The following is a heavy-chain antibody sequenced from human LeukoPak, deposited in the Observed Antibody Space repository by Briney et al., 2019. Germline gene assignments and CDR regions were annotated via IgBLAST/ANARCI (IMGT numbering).Heavy chain of an antibody. CDR2: VSASGDRT. D-gene: IGHD3-22*01. V-gene: IGHV3-23*01. CDR3: AKDLVRYYDSSGYLGVFDY. CDR1: GFTFSSHG. J-gene: IGHJ4*02. Sequence: GGSLRLSCAASGFTFSSHGMSWVRQAPGKGLEWVSGVSASGDRTYYRDSVKGRFTISRDNSMNTLYLQMNSLRAEDTAVYYCAKDLVRYYDSSGYLGVFDYWGQGTLVTVSS.